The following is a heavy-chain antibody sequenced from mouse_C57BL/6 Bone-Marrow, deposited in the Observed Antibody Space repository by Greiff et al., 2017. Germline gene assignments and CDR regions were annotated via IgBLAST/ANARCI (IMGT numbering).Heavy chain of an antibody. CDR2: LYYSGTI. D-gene: IGHD2-5*01. CDR3: ARGDYSKYYAMDY. V-gene: IGHV3-5*01. Sequence: EVQLPESGPGLVKPSQTVFLTCTVTGISITTGNYRWSWIRQFPGNKLEWIGYLYYSGTITYTPSLTSRTTITRDTPKKQFVLEMNSVTAEDTATYDSARGDYSKYYAMDYWGQGTSVTVSS. CDR1: GISITTGNYR. J-gene: IGHJ4*01.